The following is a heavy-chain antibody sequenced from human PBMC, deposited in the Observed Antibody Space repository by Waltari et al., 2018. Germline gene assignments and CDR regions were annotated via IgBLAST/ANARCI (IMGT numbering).Heavy chain of an antibody. CDR1: GYNFTSYA. V-gene: IGHV7-4-1*02. J-gene: IGHJ5*02. CDR3: ARDLTTIGGTRTDWFDP. Sequence: VQLVQSGPELKKHGASVTGACKASGYNFTSYAMNSLRQAPGQGLERMGCINTNTGKPTYAQGFTGRCVFSLDTSVSTAYLQISSLKAEDTAVYYCARDLTTIGGTRTDWFDPWGQGTLVTVSS. CDR2: INTNTGKP. D-gene: IGHD5-12*01.